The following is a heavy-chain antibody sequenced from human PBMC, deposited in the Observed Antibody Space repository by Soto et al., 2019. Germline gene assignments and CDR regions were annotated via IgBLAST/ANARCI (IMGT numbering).Heavy chain of an antibody. Sequence: EVQLVESGGGLVKPGGSLRLSCAASGFTFSSYSMNWVRQAPGKGLEWVSFISSSSSYIYYADSVKGRFTISRDNAKNSLYRQMNSLRAEETAVYYCARDHGLSSYAFDIWGQGTMVTVSS. D-gene: IGHD2-15*01. J-gene: IGHJ3*02. V-gene: IGHV3-21*01. CDR1: GFTFSSYS. CDR2: ISSSSSYI. CDR3: ARDHGLSSYAFDI.